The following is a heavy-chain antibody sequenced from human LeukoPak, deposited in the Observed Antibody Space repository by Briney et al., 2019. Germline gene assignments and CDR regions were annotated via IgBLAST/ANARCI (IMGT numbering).Heavy chain of an antibody. CDR3: ARTGSYYDSSGYYSYFDY. V-gene: IGHV4-59*06. Sequence: PSETLSLTCTVSGGSISSYYWSWIRQPAGKGLEWIGYIYYSGSTYYNPSLKSRVTISVDTSKNQFSLKLSSVTAADTAVYYCARTGSYYDSSGYYSYFDYWGQGTLVTVSS. CDR2: IYYSGST. J-gene: IGHJ4*02. CDR1: GGSISSYY. D-gene: IGHD3-22*01.